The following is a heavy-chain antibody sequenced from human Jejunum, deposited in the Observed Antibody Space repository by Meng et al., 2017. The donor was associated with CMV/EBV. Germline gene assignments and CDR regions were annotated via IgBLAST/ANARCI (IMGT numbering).Heavy chain of an antibody. Sequence: NVTGPCVVNAPDSRCITGSVPVGPIQRTNYYWAWIRRPPGKGLEWIGNIACSGSNYYNPSLESRGTISVDTSKTQFSLKLSSVTAADTAMYYCARVSSPISFDAWGQGILVTVSS. V-gene: IGHV4-39*07. D-gene: IGHD2/OR15-2a*01. CDR2: IACSGSN. J-gene: IGHJ5*02. CDR3: ARVSSPISFDA. CDR1: VGPIQRTNYY.